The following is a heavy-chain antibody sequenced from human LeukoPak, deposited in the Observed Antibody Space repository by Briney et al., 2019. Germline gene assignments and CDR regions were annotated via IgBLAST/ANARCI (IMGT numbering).Heavy chain of an antibody. V-gene: IGHV3-30-3*01. Sequence: GRSLRLSCAAPGFTFSTYAMHWVRQAPGKGLEWVAVIAFDGINKYYADSVKGRFTVSRDNSKDTMYLQMNSLRVEDTAVYYCARSAMTFDYWGQGTLVTVSS. J-gene: IGHJ4*02. CDR2: IAFDGINK. CDR1: GFTFSTYA. D-gene: IGHD2-2*01. CDR3: ARSAMTFDY.